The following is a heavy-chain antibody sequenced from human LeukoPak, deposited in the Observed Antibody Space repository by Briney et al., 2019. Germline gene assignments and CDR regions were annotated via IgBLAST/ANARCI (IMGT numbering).Heavy chain of an antibody. V-gene: IGHV3-30*02. Sequence: GGSLRLSCATSGFAFSSSGMHWVRQAPGKGLEWGAVIWYDGSNEYYADSVKGRFTISRDNSKNTLYLQMNSLRAEDTAVYYCAKDYGWNAIVRATAGFDFWGQGTLVTVSS. CDR1: GFAFSSSG. CDR3: AKDYGWNAIVRATAGFDF. J-gene: IGHJ4*02. CDR2: IWYDGSNE. D-gene: IGHD1-26*01.